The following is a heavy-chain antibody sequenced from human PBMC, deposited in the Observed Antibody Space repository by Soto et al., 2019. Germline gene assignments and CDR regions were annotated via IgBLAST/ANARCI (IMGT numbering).Heavy chain of an antibody. V-gene: IGHV4-4*07. CDR1: GCSISGYY. J-gene: IGHJ6*02. Sequence: PSGTLSLSCTVAGCSISGYYWSWIRQPAGKGLEWIGRIYTSGSTNYNPSLKSRVTMSVDTSKNQFSLKLSSVTAADTAVYYCARTGEQNYYDSSGRHYYYYYYGMDFWGQGTTVTVSS. CDR2: IYTSGST. CDR3: ARTGEQNYYDSSGRHYYYYYYGMDF. D-gene: IGHD3-22*01.